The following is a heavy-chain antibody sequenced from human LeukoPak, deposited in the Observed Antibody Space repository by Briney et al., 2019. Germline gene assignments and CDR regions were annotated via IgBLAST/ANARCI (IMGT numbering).Heavy chain of an antibody. CDR1: GGSFSGYY. J-gene: IGHJ4*02. CDR3: ARTFPRGYYDYVWGSYRYNGYFDY. V-gene: IGHV4-34*01. CDR2: INHSGST. D-gene: IGHD3-16*02. Sequence: SETLSLTCAVYGGSFSGYYWSWIRQPPGKGLEWIGEINHSGSTNYNPSLKSRVTMSVDTSKNQFSLKLSSVTAADTAVYYCARTFPRGYYDYVWGSYRYNGYFDYWGQGTLVTVSS.